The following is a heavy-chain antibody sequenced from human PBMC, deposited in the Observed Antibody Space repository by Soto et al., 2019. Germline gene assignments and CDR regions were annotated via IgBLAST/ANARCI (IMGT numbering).Heavy chain of an antibody. CDR2: IDPSGGSA. CDR1: GYTFTSYY. V-gene: IGHV1-46*01. Sequence: GASVKVSCKASGYTFTSYYMHWVRQAPGQGLEWMGIIDPSGGSASYAQKFQGRVTMTRDTSTSTVYMELSSLRSEDTAVYYCAREGYSSSSLKQWLQYWGQGTLVTVSS. CDR3: AREGYSSSSLKQWLQY. J-gene: IGHJ4*02. D-gene: IGHD6-6*01.